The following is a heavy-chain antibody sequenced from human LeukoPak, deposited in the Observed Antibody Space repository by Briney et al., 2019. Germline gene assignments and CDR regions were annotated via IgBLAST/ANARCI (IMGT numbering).Heavy chain of an antibody. Sequence: ASVKVSCKASGYTFTSYYMHWVRQAPGQGLEWMGIINPSGGSTSYAQKFQGRVTITADESTSTAYMELSSLRSEDTAVYYCARAAAAGDSNFDYWGQGTLVTVPS. CDR1: GYTFTSYY. J-gene: IGHJ4*02. CDR2: INPSGGST. D-gene: IGHD6-13*01. V-gene: IGHV1-46*01. CDR3: ARAAAAGDSNFDY.